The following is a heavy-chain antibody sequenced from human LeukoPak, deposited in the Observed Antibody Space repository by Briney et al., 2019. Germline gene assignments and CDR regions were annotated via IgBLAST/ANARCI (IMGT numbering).Heavy chain of an antibody. D-gene: IGHD3-22*01. CDR3: ARAYRPANYYDSSGYGYYFDY. V-gene: IGHV1-2*02. CDR2: INPNSGGT. Sequence: ASVKVSCKASGYTFTGYYMHWVRQAPGQGLEWMGWINPNSGGTSYAQKFQGRVTMTRDTSISTAYMELSRLRSDDTAVYYCARAYRPANYYDSSGYGYYFDYWGQGTLVTVSS. J-gene: IGHJ4*02. CDR1: GYTFTGYY.